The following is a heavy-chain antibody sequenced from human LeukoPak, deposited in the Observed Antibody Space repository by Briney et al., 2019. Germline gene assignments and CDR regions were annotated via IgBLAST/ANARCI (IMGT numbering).Heavy chain of an antibody. D-gene: IGHD4-11*01. V-gene: IGHV4-34*01. CDR1: GGSFSGYY. Sequence: SETLSLTCAVYGGSFSGYYWSWIRQSPGKGLEWIGEINHSGRNNYNPSLKSRVTISVDTSKNQFSLKLSSVTAADTAVYYCARMYSNYYFDYWGQGTLVTVSS. CDR2: INHSGRN. CDR3: ARMYSNYYFDY. J-gene: IGHJ4*02.